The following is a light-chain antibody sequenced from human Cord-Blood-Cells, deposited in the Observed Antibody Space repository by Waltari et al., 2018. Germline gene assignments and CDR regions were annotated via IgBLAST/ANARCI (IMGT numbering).Light chain of an antibody. J-gene: IGLJ2*01. Sequence: QSALTQPASVSGSPGQSITLSCTGTSSDVGSYNLASWYQQHPGKAPKRMIYEGSKRPSGVSNRFSDSKSGNTASLTISGLQAEDEADYYCCSYAGSSTVVFGGGTKLTVL. V-gene: IGLV2-23*01. CDR3: CSYAGSSTVV. CDR2: EGS. CDR1: SSDVGSYNL.